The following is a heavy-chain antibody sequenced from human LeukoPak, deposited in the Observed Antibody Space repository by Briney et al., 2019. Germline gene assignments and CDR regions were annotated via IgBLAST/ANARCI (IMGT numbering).Heavy chain of an antibody. V-gene: IGHV4-31*03. CDR2: IYYSGST. D-gene: IGHD3-22*01. Sequence: PSETLSLTCTVSGGSISSGDYYWNWIRQHPGKGLEWIGYIYYSGSTYYNPSLKSRVTISVDTSKNQFSLKLSFVTAADTAVYYCARDLLYYDTSAYYPPGAFDIWGQGRMVTVSS. CDR3: ARDLLYYDTSAYYPPGAFDI. CDR1: GGSISSGDYY. J-gene: IGHJ3*02.